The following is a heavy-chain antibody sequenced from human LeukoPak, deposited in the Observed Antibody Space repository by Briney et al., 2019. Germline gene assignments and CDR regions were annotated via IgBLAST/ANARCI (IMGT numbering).Heavy chain of an antibody. Sequence: SETLSLTCTVSGGSISSGGYYWSWIRQHPGKGLEWIGYIYYSGSTYYNPSLKSGVTISVDTSKNQFSLKLSSVTAADTAVYYCARDGHSRAYFDYWGQGTLVTVSS. CDR3: ARDGHSRAYFDY. J-gene: IGHJ4*02. CDR2: IYYSGST. V-gene: IGHV4-31*03. CDR1: GGSISSGGYY.